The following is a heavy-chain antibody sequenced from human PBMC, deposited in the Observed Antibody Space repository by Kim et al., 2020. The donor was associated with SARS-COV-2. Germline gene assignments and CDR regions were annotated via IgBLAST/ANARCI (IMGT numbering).Heavy chain of an antibody. J-gene: IGHJ4*02. CDR3: ARMAAAGTVDY. Sequence: SETLSLTCTVSGGSISSYYWSWIRQPPGKGLEWIGYIYYSASTNYNPSLKSRVTISVDTSKNQFSLKLSSVTAADTAAYYCARMAAAGTVDYWGQGTLVT. CDR1: GGSISSYY. D-gene: IGHD6-13*01. V-gene: IGHV4-59*01. CDR2: IYYSAST.